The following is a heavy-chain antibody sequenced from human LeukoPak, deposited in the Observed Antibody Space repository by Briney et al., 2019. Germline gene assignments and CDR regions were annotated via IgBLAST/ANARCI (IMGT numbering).Heavy chain of an antibody. D-gene: IGHD2-2*01. CDR3: ARGYCSSTSCEDY. CDR2: IYPGDSDT. Sequence: GEPLQISCKGSGYSFISYWIGWVRQMPGHGLECMGIIYPGDSDTRYSPSFQGQVTISADKSISTAYLQWSSLKASDTAMYYCARGYCSSTSCEDYWGQGTLVTVSS. CDR1: GYSFISYW. J-gene: IGHJ4*02. V-gene: IGHV5-51*01.